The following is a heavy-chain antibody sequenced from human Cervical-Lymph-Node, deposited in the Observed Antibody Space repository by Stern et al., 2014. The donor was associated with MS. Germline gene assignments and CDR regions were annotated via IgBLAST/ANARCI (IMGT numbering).Heavy chain of an antibody. CDR2: IIPLFGSA. CDR3: ATDGEMTTIGLQY. D-gene: IGHD5-24*01. V-gene: IGHV1-69*06. CDR1: GGSFITHA. J-gene: IGHJ4*02. Sequence: VQLLESGAEVRQPGSSVTVSCKASGGSFITHAFSWVRQAPGHGLEWMGGIIPLFGSAHYAQKFQGRLTLIADKATTTAYMELNSLTTEDTAVYYCATDGEMTTIGLQYWGQGTLVAVSS.